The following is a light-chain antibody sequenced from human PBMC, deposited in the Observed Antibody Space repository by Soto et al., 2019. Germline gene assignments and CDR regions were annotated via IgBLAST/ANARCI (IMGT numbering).Light chain of an antibody. J-gene: IGKJ5*01. V-gene: IGKV3-20*01. CDR1: QSISSNY. Sequence: NVLTQSPGTLSLSPWEGATLSCRASQSISSNYLAWYQQKPGQAPRLLIYGASSRATDIPDRFRGSGSGTDFTLTISRLEPEDFAVYYCQQYGSSITFGQGTRLEIK. CDR3: QQYGSSIT. CDR2: GAS.